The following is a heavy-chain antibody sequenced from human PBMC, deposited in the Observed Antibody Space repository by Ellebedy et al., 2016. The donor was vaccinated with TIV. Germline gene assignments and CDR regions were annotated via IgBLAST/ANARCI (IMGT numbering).Heavy chain of an antibody. Sequence: PGGSLRLSCAASGFTVSSNYMGWVRQAPGKGLEWVSVIYSGGSTYYADSVKGRFAISRDNSKNTLYLQMNSLRAEDTAVYYCARDGYSGSYYYFDYWGQGTLVTVSS. CDR1: GFTVSSNY. CDR2: IYSGGST. V-gene: IGHV3-66*01. D-gene: IGHD1-26*01. CDR3: ARDGYSGSYYYFDY. J-gene: IGHJ4*02.